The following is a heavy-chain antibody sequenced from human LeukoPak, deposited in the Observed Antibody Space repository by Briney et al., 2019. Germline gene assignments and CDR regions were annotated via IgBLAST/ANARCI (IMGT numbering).Heavy chain of an antibody. V-gene: IGHV1-8*03. CDR2: MNPNSGNT. Sequence: ASVKVSCKASGYTFTSYDINWVRQATGQGLEWMGWMNPNSGNTGYAQKFQGRVTITRNTSISTAYMELSSLRSEDTAVYYCARVPYYDFWSGYSPPDYWGQGTLVTVSS. CDR3: ARVPYYDFWSGYSPPDY. D-gene: IGHD3-3*01. J-gene: IGHJ4*02. CDR1: GYTFTSYD.